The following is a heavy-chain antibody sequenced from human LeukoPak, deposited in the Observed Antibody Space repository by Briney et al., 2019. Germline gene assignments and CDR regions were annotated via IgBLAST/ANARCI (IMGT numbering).Heavy chain of an antibody. Sequence: GGSLRLSCAASGFTFSSYWMHWVRQAPGKGLVWVSRINSDGSSTSYADSVKGRFTISRDNAKNTLYLQMNSLRAEDTAVYYCAREGCSSTSCYANWFDPWGQGALVTVSS. V-gene: IGHV3-74*01. D-gene: IGHD2-2*01. J-gene: IGHJ5*02. CDR3: AREGCSSTSCYANWFDP. CDR1: GFTFSSYW. CDR2: INSDGSST.